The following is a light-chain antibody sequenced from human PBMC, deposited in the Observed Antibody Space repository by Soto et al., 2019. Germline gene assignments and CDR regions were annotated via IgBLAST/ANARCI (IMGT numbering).Light chain of an antibody. V-gene: IGKV1-39*01. CDR2: AAS. J-gene: IGKJ5*01. CDR1: QTISNY. CDR3: QQSYSTPIT. Sequence: IHMTQSPSTLSASVGYRVTIICRASQTISNYLNWYQQKPGKAPKLLIYAASSLQSGVPSRFSGSGYGTDFNLTISSLQTEDFATFYCQQSYSTPITFGQGTRLEIK.